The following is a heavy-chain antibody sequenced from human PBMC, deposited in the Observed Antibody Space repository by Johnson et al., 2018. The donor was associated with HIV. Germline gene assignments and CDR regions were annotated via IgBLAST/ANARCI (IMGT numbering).Heavy chain of an antibody. V-gene: IGHV3-33*01. CDR1: GFSFSRYG. Sequence: VHLVESGGGVVQPGRSLRLSCAASGFSFSRYGMHWVHQAPGKGLQWVAVILFAGNNKYYTESVKGRFTISRDNSKNTLYLQMNSLRAEDTAVYYCVREIQSYGGNFGGAFDIWGQGTMVTVSS. CDR2: ILFAGNNK. CDR3: VREIQSYGGNFGGAFDI. D-gene: IGHD4-23*01. J-gene: IGHJ3*02.